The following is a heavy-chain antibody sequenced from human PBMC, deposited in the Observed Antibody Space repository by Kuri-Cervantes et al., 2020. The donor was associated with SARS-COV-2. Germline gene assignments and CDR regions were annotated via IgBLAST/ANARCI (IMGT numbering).Heavy chain of an antibody. CDR1: GGSISSSSYY. CDR2: IYYSGST. CDR3: ARLRQQSVAFDI. D-gene: IGHD1/OR15-1a*01. Sequence: SETLSLTCTVSGGSISSSSYYWGWISQPPGKGLEWIGSIYYSGSTYYNPSLKSRVTISVDTSKNQFSLKLSSVTAADTAVYYCARLRQQSVAFDIWGQGTMVTVSS. V-gene: IGHV4-39*01. J-gene: IGHJ3*02.